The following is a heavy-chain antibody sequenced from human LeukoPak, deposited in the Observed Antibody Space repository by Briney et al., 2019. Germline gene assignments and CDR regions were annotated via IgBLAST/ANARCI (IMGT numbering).Heavy chain of an antibody. J-gene: IGHJ6*02. CDR1: GGSISSYY. D-gene: IGHD3-22*01. Sequence: SETLSLTCSVSGGSISSYYWSWIRQPPGKGLEWIGYMYYSGSTNYNPSLKSRVTISVDTPKNQFSLKLSSVTAADTAVYYCASTYDSSGYYYGPRYYYYGLDVWGQGTTVTVSS. CDR2: MYYSGST. CDR3: ASTYDSSGYYYGPRYYYYGLDV. V-gene: IGHV4-59*01.